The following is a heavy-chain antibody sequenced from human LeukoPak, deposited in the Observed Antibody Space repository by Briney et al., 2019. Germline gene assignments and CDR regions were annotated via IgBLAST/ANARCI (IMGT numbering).Heavy chain of an antibody. CDR2: IYYSGTT. J-gene: IGHJ5*02. CDR1: VGSITSSNFY. V-gene: IGHV4-39*01. D-gene: IGHD3-10*01. Sequence: PSETLSLTCTVSVGSITSSNFYWGWIRQPPGKGLEWIGSIYYSGTTFYNLSLRSRVTVFRDTSKNHFSLTLTSVTAADTAVYYCARQGVRGVIGNWFDPWGQGILVTVSS. CDR3: ARQGVRGVIGNWFDP.